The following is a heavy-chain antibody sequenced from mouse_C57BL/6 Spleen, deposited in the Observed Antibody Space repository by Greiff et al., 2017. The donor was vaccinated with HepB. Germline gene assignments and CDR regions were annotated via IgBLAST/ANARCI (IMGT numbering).Heavy chain of an antibody. CDR1: GFTFSDYY. CDR3: ARGRGNYVGGYFDY. D-gene: IGHD2-1*01. V-gene: IGHV5-16*01. CDR2: INYDGSST. J-gene: IGHJ2*01. Sequence: EVMLVESEGGLVQPGSSMKLSCTASGFTFSDYYMAWVRQVPEKGLEWVANINYDGSSTYYLDSLKSRFIISRDNAKNILYLQMSSLKSEDTATYYFARGRGNYVGGYFDYWGQGTTLTVSS.